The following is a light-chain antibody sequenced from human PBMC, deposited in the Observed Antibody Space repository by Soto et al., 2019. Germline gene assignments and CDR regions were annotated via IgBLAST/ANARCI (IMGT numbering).Light chain of an antibody. CDR3: CSYAGDNTYV. Sequence: QSVLAQPASVSGSPGQSITISCSGTSSDVGNYNLVSWYQRHPGKAPKLMIFEVSKWPSGVSHRFSGSKSGNTASLTISGLQADDEADYFCCSYAGDNTYVFGTGTKGTVL. CDR2: EVS. J-gene: IGLJ1*01. CDR1: SSDVGNYNL. V-gene: IGLV2-23*02.